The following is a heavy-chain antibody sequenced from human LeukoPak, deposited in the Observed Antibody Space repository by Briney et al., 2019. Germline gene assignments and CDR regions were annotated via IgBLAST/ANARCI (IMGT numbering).Heavy chain of an antibody. D-gene: IGHD6-13*01. Sequence: PGGSLRLTCAASGFTFSSYWMSWVRQAPGKGLEWVANIKQDGSEKYYVDSVKGRFTISRDNAKNSLYLQMNSLRAEDTAVYYCARGDWWSSSWYQWFDPWGQGTLVTVSS. V-gene: IGHV3-7*01. J-gene: IGHJ5*02. CDR1: GFTFSSYW. CDR2: IKQDGSEK. CDR3: ARGDWWSSSWYQWFDP.